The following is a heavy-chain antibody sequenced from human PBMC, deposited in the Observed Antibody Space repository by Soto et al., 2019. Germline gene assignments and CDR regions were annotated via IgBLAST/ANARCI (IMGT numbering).Heavy chain of an antibody. V-gene: IGHV4-59*01. Sequence: SETLSLTCTVSGGSISSYYWSWIRQPPGKGLEWIGYIYYSGSTNYNPSLKSRVTISVDTSKNQFSLKLSSVTAADTAVYYCARVSVAAAGVAFDIWGQGTMVTVS. CDR3: ARVSVAAAGVAFDI. CDR2: IYYSGST. D-gene: IGHD6-13*01. CDR1: GGSISSYY. J-gene: IGHJ3*02.